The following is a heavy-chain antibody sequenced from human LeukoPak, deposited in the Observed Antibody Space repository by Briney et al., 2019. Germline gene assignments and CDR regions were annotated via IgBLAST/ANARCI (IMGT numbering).Heavy chain of an antibody. D-gene: IGHD3-10*01. CDR1: GFTVSSNY. V-gene: IGHV3-53*01. CDR2: IYSGGST. CDR3: ARVTLFRGAQIDS. Sequence: GGSLRLSCAASGFTVSSNYMSWVRQAPGKGLEWVSVIYSGGSTYYADSVKGRFTISRDNSKNTLYLQMNSLRAEDTAVYFCARVTLFRGAQIDSWGQGTLVTVSS. J-gene: IGHJ4*02.